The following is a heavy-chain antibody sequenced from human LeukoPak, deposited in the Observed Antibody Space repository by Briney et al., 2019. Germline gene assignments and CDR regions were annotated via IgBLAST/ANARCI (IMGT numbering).Heavy chain of an antibody. CDR3: ARLPLDTAMVTDC. D-gene: IGHD5-18*01. J-gene: IGHJ4*02. V-gene: IGHV4-39*01. CDR2: IFYSGTT. CDR1: GGSTSSSSYY. Sequence: PSETLSLTSTVSGGSTSSSSYYWGWIRQPPGKGLEWIGNIFYSGTTYYNPSLKSRVAIAVDTSRNQFSLKLSAVTAADTAVYYCARLPLDTAMVTDCWGQGTLVTVSS.